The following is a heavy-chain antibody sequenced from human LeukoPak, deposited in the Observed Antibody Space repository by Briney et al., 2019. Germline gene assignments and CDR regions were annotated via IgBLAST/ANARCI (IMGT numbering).Heavy chain of an antibody. CDR3: ARHRSSWLIDY. Sequence: GGSLRLSCAASGFTFSSYAMSWVRQAPWERPQWVSGISDSGGNTYYADSVRGRFTISRDNSKNTLYLQMNSLRAEDTAVYYCARHRSSWLIDYWGQGTLVTVSS. D-gene: IGHD6-6*01. V-gene: IGHV3-23*01. J-gene: IGHJ4*02. CDR2: ISDSGGNT. CDR1: GFTFSSYA.